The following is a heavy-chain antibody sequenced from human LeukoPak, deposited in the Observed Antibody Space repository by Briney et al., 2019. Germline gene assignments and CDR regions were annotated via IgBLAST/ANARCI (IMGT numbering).Heavy chain of an antibody. CDR3: ARHRNNDFDY. J-gene: IGHJ4*02. V-gene: IGHV4-59*08. CDR1: GGSISSYY. CDR2: VYSSGSA. D-gene: IGHD1-14*01. Sequence: SETLSLTCTVSGGSISSYYWSWIRQPPGKGLEWIGYVYSSGSANYSPSLKSRVTMSIDTSKNQFSLKLSSVTAADTAMYYCARHRNNDFDYWGQGALVTVTS.